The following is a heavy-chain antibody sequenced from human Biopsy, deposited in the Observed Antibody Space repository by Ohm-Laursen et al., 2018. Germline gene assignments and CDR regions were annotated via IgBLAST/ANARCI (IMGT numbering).Heavy chain of an antibody. Sequence: TLSLTCAVFGQTFSDYQWSWIRQPPGKGLEWIGQINQSGTTNYNPSLKRRVSISADASKYEFSLRLTSVTAADTAVYFCGNEVHGRDYWGLGAQVTVSS. CDR1: GQTFSDYQ. CDR3: GNEVHGRDY. V-gene: IGHV4-34*08. D-gene: IGHD2-15*01. J-gene: IGHJ4*02. CDR2: INQSGTT.